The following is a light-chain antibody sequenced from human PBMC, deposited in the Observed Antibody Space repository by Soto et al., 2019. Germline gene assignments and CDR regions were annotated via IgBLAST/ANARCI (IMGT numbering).Light chain of an antibody. CDR3: QQSYRTPFT. CDR1: QSISSF. Sequence: DIQMTQSPSSLSASVGDRVTVTCRASQSISSFLNWYQQKPGKAPNLLIYATSKLQSGVTSRFSGGGSGTDFTLTIISLQPEDFATYYCQQSYRTPFTFGQGTRLE. V-gene: IGKV1-39*01. CDR2: ATS. J-gene: IGKJ5*01.